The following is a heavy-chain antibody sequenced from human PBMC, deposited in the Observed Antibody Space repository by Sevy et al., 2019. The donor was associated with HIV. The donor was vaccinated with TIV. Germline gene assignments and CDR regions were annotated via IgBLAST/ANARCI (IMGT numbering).Heavy chain of an antibody. CDR1: GFNFSIYG. J-gene: IGHJ4*02. V-gene: IGHV3-33*01. Sequence: QLGGSLRLSCAASGFNFSIYGMHWVRQAPGKGLEWVALIWYDGSNKYYADSVKGRFTISRDNSKNTLSLQMNSLRAEDTAVYYCVRGRDYGNFDYWGQGTLVTVSS. CDR2: IWYDGSNK. CDR3: VRGRDYGNFDY. D-gene: IGHD4-17*01.